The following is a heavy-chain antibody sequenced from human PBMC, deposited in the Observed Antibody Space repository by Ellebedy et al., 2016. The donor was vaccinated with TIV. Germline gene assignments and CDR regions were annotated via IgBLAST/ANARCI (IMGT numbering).Heavy chain of an antibody. Sequence: GESLKISXAASGFTFSSYGMHWVRQAPGKGLEWVAVISYDGSNKYYADSVKGRFTISRDNSKNTLYLQMSSLRAEDTAVYYCTKDKGVVRGADWGQGTLVTVSS. CDR3: TKDKGVVRGAD. CDR2: ISYDGSNK. CDR1: GFTFSSYG. V-gene: IGHV3-30*18. J-gene: IGHJ4*02. D-gene: IGHD3-10*01.